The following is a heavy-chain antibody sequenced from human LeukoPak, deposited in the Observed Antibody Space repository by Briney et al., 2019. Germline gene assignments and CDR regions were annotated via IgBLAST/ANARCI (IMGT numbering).Heavy chain of an antibody. V-gene: IGHV3-33*06. Sequence: GRSLRLSCAASDLPLGTIGWTWARKAQGKGLGWGAVFGYDGSNKYYADSVKGRFTISRDNSKNTLYLQMNSLRAEDTAVYYCAKSWRGSSGYYYYYMDVWGKGATVTVSS. CDR2: FGYDGSNK. CDR3: AKSWRGSSGYYYYYMDV. J-gene: IGHJ6*03. CDR1: DLPLGTIG. D-gene: IGHD6-6*01.